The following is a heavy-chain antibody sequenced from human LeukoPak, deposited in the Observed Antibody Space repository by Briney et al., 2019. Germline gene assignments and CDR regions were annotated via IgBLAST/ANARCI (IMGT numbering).Heavy chain of an antibody. J-gene: IGHJ3*02. CDR2: INPGDSDT. D-gene: IGHD6-6*01. CDR1: GYTFTNYW. CDR3: ARRRIAARPDIGAFDI. Sequence: GESLKISCKGSGYTFTNYWIGWVRQMPGKGLEWMGIINPGDSDTRYSPSFQGQVTISVDKSISTAYLQWSSLKASDTAMYYCARRRIAARPDIGAFDIWGQGTMVTVSS. V-gene: IGHV5-51*01.